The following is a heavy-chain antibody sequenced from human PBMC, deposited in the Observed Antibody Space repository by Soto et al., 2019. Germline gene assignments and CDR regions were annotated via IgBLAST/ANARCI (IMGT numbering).Heavy chain of an antibody. Sequence: QVLLVQSGAEVKKPGASVKISCKASGYSFSIYYMHWVRQAPGQGPEWMGKIDPSGGSTTNAQKFQGRVTMTRDTSTSTVYMELRSLRSEDTAVYYCARIIVEASTSFDAFDIWGQGTMVTVSS. J-gene: IGHJ3*02. V-gene: IGHV1-46*01. CDR2: IDPSGGST. CDR1: GYSFSIYY. CDR3: ARIIVEASTSFDAFDI. D-gene: IGHD1-26*01.